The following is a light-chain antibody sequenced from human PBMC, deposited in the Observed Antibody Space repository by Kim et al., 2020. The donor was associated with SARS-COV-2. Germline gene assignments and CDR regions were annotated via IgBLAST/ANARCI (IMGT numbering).Light chain of an antibody. V-gene: IGKV1-33*01. Sequence: DIQMTQPPSSLSASVGDRVTITCQASQDISNYLNWYQQEPGKAPKLLIYDASNLETGVPSRFSGSGSGTDFTFTISSLQPEDIATYYCQQYDNLPLTFGGGTKVDIK. J-gene: IGKJ4*01. CDR1: QDISNY. CDR2: DAS. CDR3: QQYDNLPLT.